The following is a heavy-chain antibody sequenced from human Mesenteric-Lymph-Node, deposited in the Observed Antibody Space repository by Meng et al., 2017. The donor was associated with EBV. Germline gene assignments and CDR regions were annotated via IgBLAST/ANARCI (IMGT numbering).Heavy chain of an antibody. CDR2: INHSGST. V-gene: IGHV4-34*01. Sequence: VHLRQGGAGLLKPSETLSLTCAVYGGSFSGYYWSWIRQPPGKGLEWIGEINHSGSTNYNPSLKSRVTISVDTSKNQFSLKLSSVTAADTAVYYCAREMSIAAAGSPLAYWGQGTLVTVSS. J-gene: IGHJ4*02. CDR1: GGSFSGYY. D-gene: IGHD6-13*01. CDR3: AREMSIAAAGSPLAY.